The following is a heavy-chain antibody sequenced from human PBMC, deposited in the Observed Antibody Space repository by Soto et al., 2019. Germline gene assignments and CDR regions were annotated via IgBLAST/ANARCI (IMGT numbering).Heavy chain of an antibody. CDR3: ARISSGFGELFDY. CDR2: IYWDDDK. J-gene: IGHJ4*02. Sequence: QITLKESGPTLVKPTQTLTLTCFFSGFSLSSSGVGVGWIRQPPGKALEWLALIYWDDDKHYSPSLKTRLTITKDTSKNKVVLTLTNVDPVDTGTYYCARISSGFGELFDYWGQGTLVTVSS. CDR1: GFSLSSSGVG. V-gene: IGHV2-5*02. D-gene: IGHD3-10*01.